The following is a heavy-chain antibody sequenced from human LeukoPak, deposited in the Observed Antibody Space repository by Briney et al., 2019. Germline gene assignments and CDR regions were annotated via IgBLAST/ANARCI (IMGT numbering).Heavy chain of an antibody. J-gene: IGHJ5*02. CDR3: TKEARGLEGWFDP. Sequence: SETLSLTCTVSGGSISSSNFYWGWIRQPPGKGLEWIGSIYYSGSTYYNPSLESRVTISVDTSKNQFSLKLSSVTAPSPAVYFCTKEARGLEGWFDPWGQGTLVIVSS. V-gene: IGHV4-39*01. CDR2: IYYSGST. D-gene: IGHD6-19*01. CDR1: GGSISSSNFY.